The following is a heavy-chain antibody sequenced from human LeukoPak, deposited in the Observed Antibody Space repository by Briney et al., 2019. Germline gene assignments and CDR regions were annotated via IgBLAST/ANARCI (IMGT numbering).Heavy chain of an antibody. D-gene: IGHD2-2*01. CDR2: INPNRGGT. J-gene: IGHJ4*02. CDR3: ASGGVPAALDY. Sequence: ASVKVSCRASGYTFTGYYMHWVRQAPGQGLEWMGWINPNRGGTNYAQKFQGRVTMTRDTSISTAYMELSRLRSDDTAVYYCASGGVPAALDYWGQGTLVTVSS. V-gene: IGHV1-2*02. CDR1: GYTFTGYY.